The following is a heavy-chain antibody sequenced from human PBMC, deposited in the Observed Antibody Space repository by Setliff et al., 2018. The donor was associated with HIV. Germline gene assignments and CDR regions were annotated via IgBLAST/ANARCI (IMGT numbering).Heavy chain of an antibody. D-gene: IGHD4-17*01. CDR1: GYNFENYA. CDR2: INTNSGSP. J-gene: IGHJ5*02. V-gene: IGHV7-4-1*02. CDR3: ARALYGDYGGDINWLDP. Sequence: ASVKVSCKTSGYNFENYAINWVRQAPGQGLEWMGWINTNSGSPTYAQAFTGRFVFSVDTSVTTAYLQISSLKADDTAVYYCARALYGDYGGDINWLDPWGQGTLVTVSS.